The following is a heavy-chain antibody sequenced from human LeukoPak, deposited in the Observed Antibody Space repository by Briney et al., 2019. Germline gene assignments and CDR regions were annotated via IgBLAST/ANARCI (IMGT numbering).Heavy chain of an antibody. J-gene: IGHJ5*02. V-gene: IGHV4-4*07. Sequence: SETLSLTWTVSGGSISSYYWSWIRQPAGKGLEWIGRIYTSGSTNYNPSLKSRFTMSVDTSKNQFSLKLSSVTAADTAVYYCARALKGGKQWTFDPWGQGTLVTVSS. CDR1: GGSISSYY. D-gene: IGHD6-19*01. CDR2: IYTSGST. CDR3: ARALKGGKQWTFDP.